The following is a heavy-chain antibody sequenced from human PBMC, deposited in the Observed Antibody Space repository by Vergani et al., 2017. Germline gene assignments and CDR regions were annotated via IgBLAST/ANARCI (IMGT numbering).Heavy chain of an antibody. CDR1: GFTFSSYE. CDR2: ISSSGSTI. Sequence: EVQLVESGGGLVQPGGSLRLSCAVFGFTFSSYEMNWVRQAPGKGLEWVSYISSSGSTIYYADSVKGRFTISRDNAKNSLYLQMNSLRAEDTAVYYCASHRHYDCWSGYYPRPYYFDYWGQGTLVTVSS. V-gene: IGHV3-48*03. J-gene: IGHJ4*02. CDR3: ASHRHYDCWSGYYPRPYYFDY. D-gene: IGHD3-3*01.